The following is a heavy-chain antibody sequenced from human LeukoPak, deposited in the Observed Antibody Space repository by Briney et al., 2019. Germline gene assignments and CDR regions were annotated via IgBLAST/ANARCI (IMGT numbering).Heavy chain of an antibody. J-gene: IGHJ6*02. CDR1: GGSFSGYY. V-gene: IGHV4-34*01. CDR2: INHSGST. CDR3: ARDTQYYYGSGPYYYGMDV. D-gene: IGHD3-10*01. Sequence: SETLSLTCAVYGGSFSGYYWSWIRQPPGKGLEWIGEINHSGSTNYNPSLKSRVTISVDTSKNQFSLKLSSATAADTAVYYCARDTQYYYGSGPYYYGMDVWGQGTTVTVSS.